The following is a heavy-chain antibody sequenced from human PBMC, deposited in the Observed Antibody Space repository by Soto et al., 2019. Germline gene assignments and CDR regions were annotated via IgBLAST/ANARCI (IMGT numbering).Heavy chain of an antibody. D-gene: IGHD3-10*02. CDR2: LKGKSVGGTT. CDR1: GFTLNSAW. J-gene: IGHJ4*02. V-gene: IGHV3-15*05. CDR3: ARASYTMLTNYYLDH. Sequence: GGSLRLSCATYGFTLNSAWMRWVRQTPGKGLEWVGRLKGKSVGGTTDHAAPVTGRFVISRDGSKNTLYLQMNSLRAEDTAVYYCARASYTMLTNYYLDHWGQGTPVTVSS.